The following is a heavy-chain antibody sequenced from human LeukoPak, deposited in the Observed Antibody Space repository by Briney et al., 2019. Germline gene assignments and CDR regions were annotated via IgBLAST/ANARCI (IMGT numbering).Heavy chain of an antibody. CDR2: IYYSGST. D-gene: IGHD5-24*01. V-gene: IGHV4-39*01. J-gene: IGHJ4*02. Sequence: SETLSLTCTVSGGSISSSSYYWGWIRQPPGKGLEWIGSIYYSGSTYYNPSLKSRVTISVDTSKNQFSLKLSSVTAADTAVYYCARHSMQSRWLQLTTAAGVDYWGQGTLVTVSS. CDR3: ARHSMQSRWLQLTTAAGVDY. CDR1: GGSISSSSYY.